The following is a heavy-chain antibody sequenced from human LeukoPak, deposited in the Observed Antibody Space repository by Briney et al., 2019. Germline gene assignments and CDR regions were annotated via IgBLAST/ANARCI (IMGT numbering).Heavy chain of an antibody. Sequence: SQTLSLTCTVSGGSISSGDYYWSWIRQHPGKGLEWIGYIYYSGNTYYIPSLKSRVTISVDTSKNQFSLKLSSVTAADTAVYYCARVDGSSSTFDIWGQGTMVTVSS. CDR2: IYYSGNT. V-gene: IGHV4-31*03. J-gene: IGHJ3*02. CDR1: GGSISSGDYY. CDR3: ARVDGSSSTFDI. D-gene: IGHD6-13*01.